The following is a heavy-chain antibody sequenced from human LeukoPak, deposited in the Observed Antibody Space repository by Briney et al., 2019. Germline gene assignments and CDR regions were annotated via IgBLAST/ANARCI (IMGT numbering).Heavy chain of an antibody. CDR3: ARVSGHPFHPADRGFDY. J-gene: IGHJ4*02. CDR2: IYYSGST. V-gene: IGHV4-30-4*01. CDR1: GGSISSGDYY. D-gene: IGHD3-10*01. Sequence: SETLSLTCTVSGGSISSGDYYWSWIRQPPGKGLEWIGYIYYSGSTYYNPSLKSRVTISVDTSKNQFSLKLSSVTAADTAVYYCARVSGHPFHPADRGFDYWGQGTLVTVSS.